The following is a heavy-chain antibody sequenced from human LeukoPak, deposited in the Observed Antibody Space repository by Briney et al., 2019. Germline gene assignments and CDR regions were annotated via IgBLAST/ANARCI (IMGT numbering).Heavy chain of an antibody. CDR3: ARDEYYGSGRGNWFDP. CDR2: IIPILGIA. D-gene: IGHD3-10*01. J-gene: IGHJ5*02. CDR1: GGTFSSYA. V-gene: IGHV1-69*04. Sequence: SVKVSCKASGGTFSSYAISWVRQAPGQGLEWMGRIIPILGIANYAQKFQGRVTITADKSTSTAYMELSSLRSEDTAVYYCARDEYYGSGRGNWFDPWGQGTLVTVSS.